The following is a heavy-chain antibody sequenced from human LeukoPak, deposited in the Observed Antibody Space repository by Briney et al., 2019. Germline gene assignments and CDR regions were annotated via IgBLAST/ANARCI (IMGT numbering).Heavy chain of an antibody. CDR1: GGTLSSYA. Sequence: ASVKVSCKAPGGTLSSYAISWVRQAPGQGLEWMGRIIPIFGTANYAQKFQGRVTITTDESTSTAYMELSSLRSEDTAVYYCASGYSYGYPDYWGQGTLVTVSS. CDR3: ASGYSYGYPDY. CDR2: IIPIFGTA. J-gene: IGHJ4*02. D-gene: IGHD5-18*01. V-gene: IGHV1-69*05.